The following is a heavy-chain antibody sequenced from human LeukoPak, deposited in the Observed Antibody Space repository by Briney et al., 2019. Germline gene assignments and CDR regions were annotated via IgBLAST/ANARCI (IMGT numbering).Heavy chain of an antibody. CDR3: AREYPTDSSSWHRYFDY. Sequence: GGSLRLSCAASGFTFSSYGMHWVRQAPGKGLEWVAVISYDGSNKYYADSVKGRFTISRDNSKNTLYLQMNSLRAEDTAVYYCAREYPTDSSSWHRYFDYWGQGTLVTVSS. D-gene: IGHD6-13*01. J-gene: IGHJ4*02. CDR2: ISYDGSNK. V-gene: IGHV3-30*03. CDR1: GFTFSSYG.